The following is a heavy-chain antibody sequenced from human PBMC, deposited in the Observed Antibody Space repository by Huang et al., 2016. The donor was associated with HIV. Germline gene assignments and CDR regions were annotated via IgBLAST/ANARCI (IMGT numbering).Heavy chain of an antibody. CDR3: ARDGAYQYDSRAYYRDF. CDR1: DGSISSHF. Sequence: QVQLQESGPGLVKPSETLSLTCTVSDGSISSHFWSWIRQPPGKGLQGIATINPSGRSNYNPSLESRVTLSKDSSKEQLSLKRQSVTAADTAVYYCARDGAYQYDSRAYYRDFWGQGTLVTVSS. CDR2: INPSGRS. V-gene: IGHV4-59*11. D-gene: IGHD3-22*01. J-gene: IGHJ4*02.